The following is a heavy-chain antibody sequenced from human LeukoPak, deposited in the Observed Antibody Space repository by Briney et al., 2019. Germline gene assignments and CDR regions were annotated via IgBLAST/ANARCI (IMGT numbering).Heavy chain of an antibody. J-gene: IGHJ3*02. Sequence: SETLSLTCGVSGDSISSNKWWNWVRQPPGKGLEWIGEIYHSGRTNFNPSLKSRVTISVDTSKNQFSLKLNSVTAADTAVYYCARVGCTGGSCYRSRGAFDIWGQGTMVTVSS. CDR1: GDSISSNKW. CDR2: IYHSGRT. V-gene: IGHV4-4*02. D-gene: IGHD2-15*01. CDR3: ARVGCTGGSCYRSRGAFDI.